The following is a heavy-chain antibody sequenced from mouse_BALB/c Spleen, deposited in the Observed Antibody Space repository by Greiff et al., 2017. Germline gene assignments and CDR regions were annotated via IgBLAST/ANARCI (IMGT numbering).Heavy chain of an antibody. Sequence: VKLMESGAELVRPGSSVKISCKASGYAFSSYWMNWVKQRPGQGLEWIGQIYPGDGDTNYNGKFKGKATLTADKSSSTAYMQLSSLTSEDSAVYFCAPIYYDYDEAMDYWGQGTSVTVSS. D-gene: IGHD2-4*01. J-gene: IGHJ4*01. CDR2: IYPGDGDT. V-gene: IGHV1-80*01. CDR3: APIYYDYDEAMDY. CDR1: GYAFSSYW.